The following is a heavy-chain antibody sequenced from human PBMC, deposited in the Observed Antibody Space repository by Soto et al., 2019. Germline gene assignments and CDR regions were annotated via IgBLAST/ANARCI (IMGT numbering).Heavy chain of an antibody. CDR2: GYYSGSN. CDR3: ARGVYLSLVRTGWFDP. CDR1: GTSMTGHF. D-gene: IGHD3-10*01. J-gene: IGHJ5*02. Sequence: SETLSLTCTVSGTSMTGHFWSWMRQPPGKGLEWIGYGYYSGSNLYNPSLKSRVTISLDTSKNHFSLRLSSVTSADTAVYYCARGVYLSLVRTGWFDPWGQGTLVTVSS. V-gene: IGHV4-59*11.